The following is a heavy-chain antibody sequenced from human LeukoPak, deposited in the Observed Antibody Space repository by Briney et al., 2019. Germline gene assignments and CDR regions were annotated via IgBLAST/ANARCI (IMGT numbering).Heavy chain of an antibody. D-gene: IGHD3-3*01. Sequence: PSETLSLTCTVSGASISSYYWSWIRQPPGKGLEWIGYIYYSGSTNYNPSLKSRVTISVDTSKNQFSLKLSSVTAADTAVYYCARATYYDFWSGYYDRENWFDPWGQGTLVTVSS. CDR2: IYYSGST. CDR3: ARATYYDFWSGYYDRENWFDP. CDR1: GASISSYY. J-gene: IGHJ5*02. V-gene: IGHV4-59*01.